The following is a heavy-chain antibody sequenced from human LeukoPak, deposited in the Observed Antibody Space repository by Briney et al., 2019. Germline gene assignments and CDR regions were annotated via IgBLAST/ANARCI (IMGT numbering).Heavy chain of an antibody. J-gene: IGHJ3*02. D-gene: IGHD3-3*01. CDR2: ISWNSGSI. V-gene: IGHV3-9*03. CDR1: GFTFDDYA. CDR3: AKAEGEWPTDAFDI. Sequence: GGSLRLSCAASGFTFDDYAMHWVRHAPGKGLEWVSGISWNSGSIGYADSVKGRFTISRDNAKNSLYLQMNSLRAEDMALYYCAKAEGEWPTDAFDIWGQGTMVTVSS.